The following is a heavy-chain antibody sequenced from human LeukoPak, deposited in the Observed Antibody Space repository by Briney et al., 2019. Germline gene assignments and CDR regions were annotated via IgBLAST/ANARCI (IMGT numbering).Heavy chain of an antibody. Sequence: GGTLRLSCAASGFTFSNYSMNWVRQAPGKGLEWVSSISSSSSYIYYADSVKGRFTTSRDNAKNSLYLQMNSLRAEDTAVYYCARDPYSGSYGNYYYYFMDVWGKGTTVTISS. CDR1: GFTFSNYS. CDR2: ISSSSSYI. J-gene: IGHJ6*03. D-gene: IGHD1-26*01. V-gene: IGHV3-21*01. CDR3: ARDPYSGSYGNYYYYFMDV.